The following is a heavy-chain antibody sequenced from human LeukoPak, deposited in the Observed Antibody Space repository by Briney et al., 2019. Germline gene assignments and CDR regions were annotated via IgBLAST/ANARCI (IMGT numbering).Heavy chain of an antibody. V-gene: IGHV3-53*01. CDR1: GFTVSSNY. CDR2: IYSGGST. CDR3: VRDDDRPDNGLDY. Sequence: PGGSLRLSCAASGFTVSSNYMSWVRQAPGKGLEWVSVIYSGGSTYYADSVKGRFTISRDTSKNTLYLQMNSLRAEDTAVYYCVRDDDRPDNGLDYWGQGTLVTVSS. D-gene: IGHD3-22*01. J-gene: IGHJ4*02.